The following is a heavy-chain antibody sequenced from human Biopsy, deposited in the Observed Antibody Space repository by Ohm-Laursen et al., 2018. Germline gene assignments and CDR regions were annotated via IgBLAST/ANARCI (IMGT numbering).Heavy chain of an antibody. V-gene: IGHV3-21*01. J-gene: IGHJ4*02. CDR3: ARDGEAKYCKHGVCPSDF. D-gene: IGHD2-8*01. CDR2: ISASGNHI. Sequence: SPRLSCAASGFTFSGFSMNWVRQAPGKGLEWVSSISASGNHIYYTGSVKGRFTVSRDNGKNSVYLQMNSLRVEDTAVYYCARDGEAKYCKHGVCPSDFWGQGTLVTVSS. CDR1: GFTFSGFS.